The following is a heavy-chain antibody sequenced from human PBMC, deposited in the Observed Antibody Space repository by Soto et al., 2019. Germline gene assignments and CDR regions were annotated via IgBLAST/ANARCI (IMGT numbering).Heavy chain of an antibody. J-gene: IGHJ6*01. CDR2: IKRKIDGETT. D-gene: IGHD3-10*01. CDR3: VTDRGGGMDV. Sequence: EVQLVESGGGMVMPGGSLRLSCAASGFTFSDAWMTWIRQAPGKGLQCVGRIKRKIDGETTDYAAPVKGRFTISRDDSKNPLYLQMNSLKGEDTAMYYCVTDRGGGMDVWGQGTTVTVSS. CDR1: GFTFSDAW. V-gene: IGHV3-15*01.